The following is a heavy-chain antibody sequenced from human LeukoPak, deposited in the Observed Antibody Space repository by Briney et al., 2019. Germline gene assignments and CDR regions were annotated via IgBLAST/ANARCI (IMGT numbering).Heavy chain of an antibody. CDR3: ARGVSLRRGITDY. CDR2: INPSGGST. D-gene: IGHD3-10*01. V-gene: IGHV1-46*01. CDR1: GYTFTSYG. J-gene: IGHJ4*02. Sequence: ASVKVSCKASGYTFTSYGFSWVRQAPGQGLEWMGIINPSGGSTSYAQKFQGRVTMTRDTSTSTVYMELSSLRSEDTAVYYCARGVSLRRGITDYWGQGTLVTVSS.